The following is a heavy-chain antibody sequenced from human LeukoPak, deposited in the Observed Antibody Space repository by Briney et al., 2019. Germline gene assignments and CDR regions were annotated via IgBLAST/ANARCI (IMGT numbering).Heavy chain of an antibody. CDR1: GYTFTSYD. J-gene: IGHJ5*02. CDR2: MNPNSGNT. CDR3: ARALRARPGFDP. Sequence: ASVKVSCKASGYTFTSYDINWVRQATGQGLEWMGWMNPNSGNTGYAQKFQGRVTMTRNTSISTAYMELSSLRSEDTAVYYCARALRARPGFDPCGQGTLVTVSS. D-gene: IGHD3-16*01. V-gene: IGHV1-8*01.